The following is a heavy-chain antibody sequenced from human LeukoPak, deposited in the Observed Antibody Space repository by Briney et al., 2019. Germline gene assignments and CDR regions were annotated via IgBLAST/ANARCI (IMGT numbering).Heavy chain of an antibody. CDR3: ARVRDCSSTSCYSDYMDV. CDR2: IYYSGST. V-gene: IGHV4-59*11. J-gene: IGHJ6*03. CDR1: GGSISSHY. D-gene: IGHD2-2*01. Sequence: SETLSLTCTVSGGSISSHYWTWIRQSPGKGLEWIGYIYYSGSTNYNPSLKSRVTISVDTSKNQFSLKLSSVTAADTAVYYCARVRDCSSTSCYSDYMDVWGKGTTVTVSS.